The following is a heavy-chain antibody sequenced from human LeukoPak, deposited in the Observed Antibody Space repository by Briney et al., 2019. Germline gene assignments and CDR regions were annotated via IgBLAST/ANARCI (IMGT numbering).Heavy chain of an antibody. D-gene: IGHD3-16*01. Sequence: SETLSLTCTVSGGSISSGSYYWSWIRQPAGKGLEWIGRIYTSGSTNYNPSLKSRVTISVDTSKNQFSLTLNSVTAADTAVYYCARVITVRGVIFDYWGQGTLVTVSS. CDR1: GGSISSGSYY. J-gene: IGHJ4*02. CDR3: ARVITVRGVIFDY. CDR2: IYTSGST. V-gene: IGHV4-61*02.